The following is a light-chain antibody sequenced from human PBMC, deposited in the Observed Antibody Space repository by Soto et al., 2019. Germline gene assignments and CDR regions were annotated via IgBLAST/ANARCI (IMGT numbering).Light chain of an antibody. CDR3: QSYDSSLSGSG. CDR1: SSNIGAGY. CDR2: GNS. J-gene: IGLJ3*02. V-gene: IGLV1-40*01. Sequence: QYVLTQPPSVSGAPGQRVTISCTGSSSNIGAGYVHWYQQLPGTAPKLLIYGNSNRPSGVPDRFSGSKSGPSASLAITGLQAEDEADYHCQSYDSSLSGSGFGGGTKGTVL.